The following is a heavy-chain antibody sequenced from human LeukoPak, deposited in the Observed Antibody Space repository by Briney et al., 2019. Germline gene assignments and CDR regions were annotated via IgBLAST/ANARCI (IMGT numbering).Heavy chain of an antibody. J-gene: IGHJ5*02. Sequence: ASVKVSCKASGYTFSGYYMQWVRQAPGQGLEWMGWINPNSGGANYAQKFQGRVTMTRDTSISTAYMELSRLRSDDTAVYYCARVPIRRHYESTGYYYEDPWGQGTLVTVSS. D-gene: IGHD3-22*01. CDR3: ARVPIRRHYESTGYYYEDP. V-gene: IGHV1-2*02. CDR1: GYTFSGYY. CDR2: INPNSGGA.